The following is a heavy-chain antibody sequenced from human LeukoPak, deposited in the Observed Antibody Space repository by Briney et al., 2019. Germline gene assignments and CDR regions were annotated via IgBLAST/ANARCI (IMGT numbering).Heavy chain of an antibody. CDR2: IYYSGST. Sequence: SETLSLTCTVSGGFISSSSYYWGWIRQPPGKGLEWIGSIYYSGSTYYNPSLKSRVTISVDTSKNQFSLKLSSVTAADTAVYYCARHHYNYGYFVDLWGRGTLVTVSS. J-gene: IGHJ2*01. CDR3: ARHHYNYGYFVDL. V-gene: IGHV4-39*01. CDR1: GGFISSSSYY. D-gene: IGHD5-18*01.